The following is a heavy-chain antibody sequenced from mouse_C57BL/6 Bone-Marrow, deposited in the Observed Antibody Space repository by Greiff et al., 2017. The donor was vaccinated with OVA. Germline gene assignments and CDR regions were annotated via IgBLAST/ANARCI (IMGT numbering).Heavy chain of an antibody. Sequence: VQLQQSGAELVRPGASVKLSCKASGYTFTDYYINWVKQRPGQGLEWIARIYPGSGNTYYNEKFKGKATLTAEKSSSTAYMQLSSLTSEDSAVYFCARWITTVVATNYCDYWGQGTTLTVSS. V-gene: IGHV1-76*01. CDR3: ARWITTVVATNYCDY. D-gene: IGHD1-1*01. J-gene: IGHJ2*01. CDR2: IYPGSGNT. CDR1: GYTFTDYY.